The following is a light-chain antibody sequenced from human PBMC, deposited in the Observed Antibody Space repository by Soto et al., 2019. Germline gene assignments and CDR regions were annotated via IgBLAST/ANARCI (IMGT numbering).Light chain of an antibody. V-gene: IGKV3-15*01. Sequence: EIVMTQYPATLSVSPGEGATLSCRSSQRVSSNLAWSQKKPGQAPRLLISGAYTRATDIPARFSGSGSGTEFTLTVSSLQSEDFAVYYCQHYNNWPYTFGQGTKLEIK. CDR3: QHYNNWPYT. J-gene: IGKJ2*01. CDR2: GAY. CDR1: QRVSSN.